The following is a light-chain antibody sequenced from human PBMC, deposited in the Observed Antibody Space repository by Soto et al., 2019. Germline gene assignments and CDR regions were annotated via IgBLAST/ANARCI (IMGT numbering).Light chain of an antibody. CDR1: QSVSSSY. J-gene: IGKJ1*01. Sequence: EIVLTQSPGTLSLSPGERGTLSCRASQSVSSSYLAWYQQKPGQAPRLLIYGASCRATGIPDRFSGRGSGTDFTLTISRLEPEDFAVYYCQQYDSSPPTWTFGQGTKVEIK. V-gene: IGKV3-20*01. CDR3: QQYDSSPPTWT. CDR2: GAS.